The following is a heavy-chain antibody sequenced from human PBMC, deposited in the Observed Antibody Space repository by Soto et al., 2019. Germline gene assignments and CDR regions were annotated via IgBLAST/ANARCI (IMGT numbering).Heavy chain of an antibody. CDR1: GFTFIDYA. CDR3: AKGIVGGRSDS. CDR2: ISGSGRTT. D-gene: IGHD1-26*01. Sequence: GGSLRLSCAASGFTFIDYAMTWVRQAPGKGLEWLSSISGSGRTTYYPDSVRDRFTISRDNSKNTVYLQMNSLRVDDTAVYYCAKGIVGGRSDSWGQGNLVTVSS. V-gene: IGHV3-23*01. J-gene: IGHJ4*02.